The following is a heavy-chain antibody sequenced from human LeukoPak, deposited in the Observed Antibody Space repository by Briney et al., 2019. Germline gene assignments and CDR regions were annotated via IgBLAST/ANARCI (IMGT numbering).Heavy chain of an antibody. CDR2: IYYSGST. D-gene: IGHD1-14*01. CDR3: ARGPPPGGP. Sequence: SETLSLTCTVSGGSFSSGSYYWSWIRQPPGKGLEWIGYIYYSGSTNYNPSLKSRVTISVDTSKNQFSLKLSSVTAADTAVYYCARGPPPGGPWGQGTLVTVSS. V-gene: IGHV4-61*01. J-gene: IGHJ5*02. CDR1: GGSFSSGSYY.